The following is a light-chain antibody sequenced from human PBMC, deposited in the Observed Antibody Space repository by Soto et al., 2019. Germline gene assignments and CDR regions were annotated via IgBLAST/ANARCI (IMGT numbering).Light chain of an antibody. CDR1: QSVSSSN. V-gene: IGKV3-20*01. CDR3: QQYGSSPFT. CDR2: GAS. J-gene: IGKJ3*01. Sequence: EIVLTQSTATLSLSPGERATLSCRASQSVSSSNLAWYQQKPGQAPRLLIYGASSRATGIPDRFSGSGSGADFPLTISRLEPEDFAAYYCQQYGSSPFTFGPGTKVDIK.